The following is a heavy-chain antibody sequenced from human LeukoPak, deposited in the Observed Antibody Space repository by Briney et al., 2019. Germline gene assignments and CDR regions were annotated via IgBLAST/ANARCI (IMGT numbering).Heavy chain of an antibody. Sequence: GGSLRLSCAASGFTFSSYSMNWVRQAPGKGLEWSSDISSSSSTIYYADSVKGGFTISRDNAKNSLYLQMDSLRDEDTAVYDCARDGYGDYPLGASKVGDYWGQGTLVTVSS. CDR2: ISSSSSTI. D-gene: IGHD4-17*01. CDR3: ARDGYGDYPLGASKVGDY. CDR1: GFTFSSYS. J-gene: IGHJ4*02. V-gene: IGHV3-48*02.